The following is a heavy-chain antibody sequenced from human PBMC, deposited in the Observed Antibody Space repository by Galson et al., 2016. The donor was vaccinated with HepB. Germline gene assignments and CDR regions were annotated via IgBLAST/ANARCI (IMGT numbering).Heavy chain of an antibody. Sequence: SLRLSCAASEFTVSNNYMSWVRQAPGKGLEWVSLIYSGGNTRYADSEKGRFTTPRDNSKNTPYLQMNSLSAEDAAVYYCSTLNPASPYFDYWGQGTLVTVSS. J-gene: IGHJ4*02. CDR1: EFTVSNNY. CDR3: STLNPASPYFDY. CDR2: IYSGGNT. V-gene: IGHV3-53*01.